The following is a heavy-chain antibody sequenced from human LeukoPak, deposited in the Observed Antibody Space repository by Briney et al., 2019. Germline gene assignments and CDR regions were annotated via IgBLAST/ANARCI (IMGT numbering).Heavy chain of an antibody. Sequence: KASETLSLTCTVSGGSISSSSYYWGWIRQPPGKGLEWIGEIYHSGSTNYNPSLKSRVTISVDKSKNQFSLKLSSVTAADTAVYYCASTPRHYDILTGYGERSPWFDPWGQGTLVTVSS. J-gene: IGHJ5*02. CDR3: ASTPRHYDILTGYGERSPWFDP. CDR1: GGSISSSSYY. D-gene: IGHD3-9*01. V-gene: IGHV4-39*07. CDR2: IYHSGST.